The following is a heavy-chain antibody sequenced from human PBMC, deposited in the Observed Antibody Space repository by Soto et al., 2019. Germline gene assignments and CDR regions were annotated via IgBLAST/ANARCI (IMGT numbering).Heavy chain of an antibody. CDR3: ARDPTP. CDR1: AGPLSSGAYY. CDR2: IYYSGST. Sequence: SETLSLTCTVSAGPLSSGAYYRSWSRQHPGEGLEWIEYIYYSGSTYYNPSLKSRVTISVDTSKYQFSLKLSSVTAADTAVYYGARDPTPWGQGTLVTV. V-gene: IGHV4-31*03. J-gene: IGHJ5*02.